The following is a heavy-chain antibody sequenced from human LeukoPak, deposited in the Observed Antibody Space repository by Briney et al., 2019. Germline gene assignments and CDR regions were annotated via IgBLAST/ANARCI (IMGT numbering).Heavy chain of an antibody. J-gene: IGHJ4*02. D-gene: IGHD3-22*01. CDR2: IWYGGSNK. CDR1: GFTFSSYG. Sequence: GRSLRLSCAASGFTFSSYGMHWVRQAPGKGLEWVAVIWYGGSNKYYADSVKGRFTISRDNSKNTLYLQMNSLRAEDTAVYYCARPMYYYDSSGASFDYWGQGTLVTVSS. CDR3: ARPMYYYDSSGASFDY. V-gene: IGHV3-33*08.